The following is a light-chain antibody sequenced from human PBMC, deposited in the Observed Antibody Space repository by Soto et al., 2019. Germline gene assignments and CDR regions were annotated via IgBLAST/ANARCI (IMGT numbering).Light chain of an antibody. Sequence: QSVLTQPRSVSGSPGQSVTISCTGTSSDVGAYNYVSWYQQHPGKAPKLMIYDVSKRPSGVPDRFSGSKSGNTASLTISGLQAEDEADYYCCSYAGSYNWVFGGGTKVTVL. CDR1: SSDVGAYNY. CDR2: DVS. CDR3: CSYAGSYNWV. J-gene: IGLJ3*02. V-gene: IGLV2-11*01.